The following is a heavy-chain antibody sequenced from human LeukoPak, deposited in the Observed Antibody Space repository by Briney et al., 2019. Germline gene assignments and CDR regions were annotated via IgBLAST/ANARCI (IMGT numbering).Heavy chain of an antibody. CDR1: GFTFYDYP. Sequence: GGTVTLTCAVSGFTFYDYPLHWVRQAPGKGLEWVSLISWCGGNKYHTDPEKGSITISGDTSKHSLYLQKHSMSSEHTALYHCAKDRTRDSWNYPWFDPWRQGTLVTVSS. V-gene: IGHV3-43*01. CDR2: ISWCGGNK. D-gene: IGHD1-7*01. CDR3: AKDRTRDSWNYPWFDP. J-gene: IGHJ5*02.